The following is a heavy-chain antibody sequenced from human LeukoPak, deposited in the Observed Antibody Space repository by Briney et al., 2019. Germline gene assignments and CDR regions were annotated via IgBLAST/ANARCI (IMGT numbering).Heavy chain of an antibody. V-gene: IGHV3-53*01. Sequence: GGSLRLSCAASGFTVSSNYMSWVRQAPGKGLEWVSVIYSGGSTYYADSVKGRFTISRGNSKNTLYLQMNSLRAEDTAVYYCARDSADFDWSFDYWGQGTLVTVSS. D-gene: IGHD3-9*01. J-gene: IGHJ4*02. CDR3: ARDSADFDWSFDY. CDR1: GFTVSSNY. CDR2: IYSGGST.